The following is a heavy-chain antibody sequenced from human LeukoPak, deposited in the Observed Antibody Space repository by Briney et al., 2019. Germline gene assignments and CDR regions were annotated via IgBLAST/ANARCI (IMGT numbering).Heavy chain of an antibody. Sequence: PGGSLRLSCAASGFTFSSYAMSWVRQAPGKGLEWVSAIRGTGDTYYVDSVKGRLTISRDNSKNTLYLEMNSLRAEDTAVYYCAKGFGWSFDLWGRGTLVTVSS. CDR3: AKGFGWSFDL. CDR2: IRGTGDT. J-gene: IGHJ2*01. CDR1: GFTFSSYA. D-gene: IGHD3-10*01. V-gene: IGHV3-23*01.